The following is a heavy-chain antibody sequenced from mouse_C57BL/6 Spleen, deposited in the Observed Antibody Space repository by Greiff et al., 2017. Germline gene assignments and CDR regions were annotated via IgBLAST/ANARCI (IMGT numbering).Heavy chain of an antibody. V-gene: IGHV1-9*01. D-gene: IGHD2-3*01. CDR1: GYTFTGYW. J-gene: IGHJ1*03. Sequence: VKLVESGAELMKPGASVKLSCKATGYTFTGYWIEWVKQRPGHGLEWIGEILPGSGSTNYNEKFKGKATFTADTSSNTAYMQLSSLTTEDSAIDYCARKGSYDGYWYFDVWGTGTTVTVSS. CDR2: ILPGSGST. CDR3: ARKGSYDGYWYFDV.